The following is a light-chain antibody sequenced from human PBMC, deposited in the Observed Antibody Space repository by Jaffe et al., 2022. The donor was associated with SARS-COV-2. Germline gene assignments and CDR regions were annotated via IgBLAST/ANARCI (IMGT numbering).Light chain of an antibody. J-gene: IGKJ4*01. CDR1: QSISSY. V-gene: IGKV1-39*01. CDR2: AAS. Sequence: DIQMTQSPSSLSASVGDRVTITCRASQSISSYLNWYQQKPGKAPKFLIYAASSLQSGVPSRFSGSGSGTDFTLTISSLQPEDFATYYCQQSYITPLTFGGGTKVEIK. CDR3: QQSYITPLT.